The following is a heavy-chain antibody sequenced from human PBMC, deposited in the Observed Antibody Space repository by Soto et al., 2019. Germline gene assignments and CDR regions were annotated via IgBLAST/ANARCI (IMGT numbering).Heavy chain of an antibody. CDR3: ARETASGSSTTGRYWYFDL. J-gene: IGHJ2*01. CDR1: GFTFSSYA. V-gene: IGHV3-30-3*01. D-gene: IGHD6-13*01. CDR2: ISYDGSNK. Sequence: QVQLVESGGGVVQPGRSLRLSCAASGFTFSSYAMHWVRQAPGKGLEWVAVISYDGSNKYYADYVKGRFTISRDNSKNTLYLQMNTLRAEDTDVYYCARETASGSSTTGRYWYFDLWGRGTLVTVS.